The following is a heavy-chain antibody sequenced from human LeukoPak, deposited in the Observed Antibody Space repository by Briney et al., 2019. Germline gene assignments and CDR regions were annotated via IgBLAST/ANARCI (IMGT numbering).Heavy chain of an antibody. CDR1: GGSISSYY. D-gene: IGHD3-9*01. Sequence: NPSETLSLTCTVSGGSISSYYWSWIRQPPGKGLEWIGYIYTSGSTNYNPSLKSRVTMSVDTYKNQISLKLSSVTAVDSAVYYCVRRVRYFGQNDYWGQGTLVTVSS. CDR2: IYTSGST. CDR3: VRRVRYFGQNDY. V-gene: IGHV4-4*09. J-gene: IGHJ4*02.